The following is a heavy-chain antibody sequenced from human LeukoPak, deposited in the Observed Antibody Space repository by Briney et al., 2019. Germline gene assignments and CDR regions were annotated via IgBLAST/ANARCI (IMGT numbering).Heavy chain of an antibody. CDR2: INHSGST. V-gene: IGHV4-34*01. Sequence: PSETLSLTCAVYGGSFSGYFWSWIRQPPGKGLEWIGEINHSGSTNYNPSLKSRVTISVDTSKNQFSLKLSSVTAADTAVYYCARCLVVPRYYYYYMDVWGKGTTVTVSS. J-gene: IGHJ6*03. D-gene: IGHD2-2*01. CDR1: GGSFSGYF. CDR3: ARCLVVPRYYYYYMDV.